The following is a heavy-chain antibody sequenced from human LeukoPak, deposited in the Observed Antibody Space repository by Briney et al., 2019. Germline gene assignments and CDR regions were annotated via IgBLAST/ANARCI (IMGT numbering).Heavy chain of an antibody. V-gene: IGHV3-73*01. CDR1: GFTFSDSA. CDR3: VPTYFSDSSTFYPDY. CDR2: VRKKADNYAT. D-gene: IGHD3-22*01. Sequence: GGSLRLSCAAFGFTFSDSAMHWVRQASGKGLEWVGRVRKKADNYATAYAASVKGRFTIFRDDSKNTAYLQMNSLKTEGTAVYYCVPTYFSDSSTFYPDYWGQGTLVTVSS. J-gene: IGHJ4*02.